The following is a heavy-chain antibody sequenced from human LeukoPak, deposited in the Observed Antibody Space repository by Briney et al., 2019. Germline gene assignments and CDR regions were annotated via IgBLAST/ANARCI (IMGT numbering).Heavy chain of an antibody. CDR2: INHSGST. CDR1: GGSFSGYY. J-gene: IGHJ5*02. V-gene: IGHV4-34*01. CDR3: ARGRHIVVVPARYRRGWFDP. D-gene: IGHD2-2*01. Sequence: SETLSLTCAVYGGSFSGYYWSWIRQPPGKGLEWIGEINHSGSTNYNPSLKSRVTISVDTSKNRFSLKLSSVTAADTAVYYCARGRHIVVVPARYRRGWFDPWGQGTLVTVSS.